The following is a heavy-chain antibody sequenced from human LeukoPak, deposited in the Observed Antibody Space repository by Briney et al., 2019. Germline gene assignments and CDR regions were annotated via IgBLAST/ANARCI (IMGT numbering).Heavy chain of an antibody. Sequence: HPGGSLRLSCAASGFKFSDAWMTWVRQAPGKGLEYVSLISSNGGSTYYANSVKGRFIISRDNSKNTLYLQVGSLRAKDMAVYYCARSVRRGGWHFDYWGQGTLVTVSS. CDR1: GFKFSDAW. CDR3: ARSVRRGGWHFDY. D-gene: IGHD6-19*01. V-gene: IGHV3-64*01. J-gene: IGHJ4*02. CDR2: ISSNGGST.